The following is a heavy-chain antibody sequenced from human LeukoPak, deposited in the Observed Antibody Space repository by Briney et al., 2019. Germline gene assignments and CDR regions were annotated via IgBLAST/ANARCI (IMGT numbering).Heavy chain of an antibody. CDR2: IIPIFGTA. V-gene: IGHV1-69*13. D-gene: IGHD3-22*01. CDR1: GGTFSSYA. J-gene: IGHJ4*02. Sequence: GASVKVSCKASGGTFSSYAISWVRQAPGQGLEWMGGIIPIFGTANYAQKFQGRVTITADESTSTAYMELSSLRSEDTAVYYCARDLYEGDRSGYCVYWGQGTLVTVSS. CDR3: ARDLYEGDRSGYCVY.